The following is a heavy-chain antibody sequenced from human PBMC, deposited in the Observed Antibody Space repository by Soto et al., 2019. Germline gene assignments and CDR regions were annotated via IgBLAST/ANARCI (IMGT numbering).Heavy chain of an antibody. D-gene: IGHD6-6*01. J-gene: IGHJ6*02. Sequence: LRLSCAASGFTFSSYAMSWVRQAPGKGLEWVSAISGSGGSTYYADSVKGRFTISRDNSKNTLYPQMNSLRAEDTAVYYCAKDLEHSSSHGMDVWGQGTTVTVSS. CDR1: GFTFSSYA. CDR2: ISGSGGST. CDR3: AKDLEHSSSHGMDV. V-gene: IGHV3-23*01.